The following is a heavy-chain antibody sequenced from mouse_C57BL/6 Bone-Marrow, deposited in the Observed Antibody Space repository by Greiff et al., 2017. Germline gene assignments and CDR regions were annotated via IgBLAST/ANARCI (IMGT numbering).Heavy chain of an antibody. D-gene: IGHD1-1*02. CDR2: INPNNGGT. V-gene: IGHV1-18*01. Sequence: VQLQQSGPELVKPGASVKIPCKASGYTFTDYKMDWVKQSHGKSLEWIGDINPNNGGTIYNQKFKGKATLTVDKSSSTAYMELRSLTSEDTAIYYCARGVGEPYYFDYWGQGTTLTVSS. CDR1: GYTFTDYK. J-gene: IGHJ2*01. CDR3: ARGVGEPYYFDY.